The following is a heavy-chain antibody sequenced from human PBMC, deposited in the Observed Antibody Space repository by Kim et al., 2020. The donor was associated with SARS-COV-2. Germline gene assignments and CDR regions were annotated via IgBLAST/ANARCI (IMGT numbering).Heavy chain of an antibody. J-gene: IGHJ5*02. CDR3: ARRAEIYSSGWSTKNWFDP. CDR2: IDPSDSYT. CDR1: GYSFTSYW. D-gene: IGHD6-19*01. Sequence: GESLKISCKGSGYSFTSYWISWVRQMPGKGLEWMGRIDPSDSYTNYSPSFQGHVTISADKSISTAYLQWSSLKASDTAMYYCARRAEIYSSGWSTKNWFDPWGQGTLVTVSS. V-gene: IGHV5-10-1*01.